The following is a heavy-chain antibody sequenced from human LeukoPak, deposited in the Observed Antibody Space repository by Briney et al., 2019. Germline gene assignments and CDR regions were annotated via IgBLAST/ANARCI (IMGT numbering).Heavy chain of an antibody. CDR1: GFTFSRPW. CDR3: SRSLNF. J-gene: IGHJ4*02. Sequence: PGGSLRLSCATSGFTFSRPWMDWVRQAPGKGLEWVANIKEDGSETHYVDSAKGRFTISRDNAKNSLFLQVDNLRVEDTAIYYCSRSLNFWGQGTLVTVSP. V-gene: IGHV3-7*01. CDR2: IKEDGSET.